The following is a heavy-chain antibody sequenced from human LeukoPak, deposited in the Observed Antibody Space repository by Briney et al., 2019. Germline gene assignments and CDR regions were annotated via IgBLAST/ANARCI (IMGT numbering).Heavy chain of an antibody. CDR3: VRLFGGVTTFDY. D-gene: IGHD4-17*01. V-gene: IGHV3-7*01. CDR1: GFTFSKTW. CDR2: IKPDGSES. J-gene: IGHJ4*02. Sequence: GGSLRLSCIGSGFTFSKTWMMWVRQAPGKGLEWVASIKPDGSESHHVDSVMGRFTISRDNAKNSLYLQMNSLSAGDTAVYYCVRLFGGVTTFDYWGQGALVTVSS.